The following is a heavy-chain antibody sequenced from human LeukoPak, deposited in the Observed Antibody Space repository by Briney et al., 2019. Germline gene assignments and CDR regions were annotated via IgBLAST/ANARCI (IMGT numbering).Heavy chain of an antibody. CDR3: ARDLIDSSGYYVSRLGY. D-gene: IGHD3-22*01. V-gene: IGHV4-59*11. CDR2: IYYSGST. J-gene: IGHJ4*02. Sequence: WETLSLTCTVSGGSISSHYWSWIRQPPGKGLEWIGNIYYSGSTNYNPSLKSRVTISVDTSKNQFSLKLSSVTAADTAVYYCARDLIDSSGYYVSRLGYCGQGTLVTVSS. CDR1: GGSISSHY.